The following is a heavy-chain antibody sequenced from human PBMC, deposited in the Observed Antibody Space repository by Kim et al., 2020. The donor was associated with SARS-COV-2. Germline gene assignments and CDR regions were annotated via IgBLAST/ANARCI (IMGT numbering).Heavy chain of an antibody. J-gene: IGHJ4*02. CDR3: VLANGSGSYYADY. V-gene: IGHV1-69*13. CDR1: GGTFSSYA. D-gene: IGHD3-10*01. CDR2: IIPIFGTA. Sequence: SVKVSCKASGGTFSSYAISWVRQAPGQGLEWMGGIIPIFGTANYAQKFQGRVTITADESTSTAYMELSSLRSEDTAVFYCVLANGSGSYYADYWGQGTLVTVSS.